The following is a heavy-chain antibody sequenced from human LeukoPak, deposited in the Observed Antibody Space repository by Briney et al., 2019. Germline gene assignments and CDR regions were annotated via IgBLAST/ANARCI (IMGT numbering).Heavy chain of an antibody. Sequence: SETLSLTCAVYGGSFSGYYWSWIRQPPGKGLEWIGEINHSGSTNYNPSLKSRVTISVDTSKNQFSLKLSSVTAADTAVYFCARAGRLVHDTSFYLESWGQGTLVTVSS. J-gene: IGHJ4*02. D-gene: IGHD6-19*01. V-gene: IGHV4-34*01. CDR1: GGSFSGYY. CDR3: ARAGRLVHDTSFYLES. CDR2: INHSGST.